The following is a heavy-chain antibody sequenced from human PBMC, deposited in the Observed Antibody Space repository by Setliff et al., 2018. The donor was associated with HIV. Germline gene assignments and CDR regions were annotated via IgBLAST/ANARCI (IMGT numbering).Heavy chain of an antibody. CDR2: ISGSGGST. V-gene: IGHV3-23*01. CDR3: ARDRGLGSSSPGRYYYVDV. Sequence: GGSLRLSCAASGFTFTNYAMSWVRQAPGKGLEWVSVISGSGGSTYYADSVKGRFTISRDNSKNTLYLRMNSLSADDTAVYYCARDRGLGSSSPGRYYYVDVWGKGTTVTVSS. J-gene: IGHJ6*03. D-gene: IGHD6-13*01. CDR1: GFTFTNYA.